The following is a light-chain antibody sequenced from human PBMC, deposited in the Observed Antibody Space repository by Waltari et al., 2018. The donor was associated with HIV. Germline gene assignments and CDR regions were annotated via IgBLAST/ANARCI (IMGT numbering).Light chain of an antibody. CDR3: QQYNSYVSA. CDR2: KAS. J-gene: IGKJ2*01. CDR1: QSISSW. Sequence: DIQMTQSPSTLSASVGDRVPITCRASQSISSWLAWYQQKPGKAPKLLIYKASSLESGVPSRFSGSGSGTEFTLTISSLQPDDFATYYCQQYNSYVSAFGQGTKLEIK. V-gene: IGKV1-5*03.